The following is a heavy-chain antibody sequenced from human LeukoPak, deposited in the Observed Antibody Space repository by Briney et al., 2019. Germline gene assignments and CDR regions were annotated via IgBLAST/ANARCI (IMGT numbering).Heavy chain of an antibody. CDR3: ARGRDYSNYVPSSYYMDV. D-gene: IGHD4-11*01. CDR2: INHSGST. V-gene: IGHV4-34*01. CDR1: GGSFTDYY. Sequence: SETLSLTCAVYGGSFTDYYWSWIRQPPGKGLEWIGEINHSGSTNYNPSLKSRVTISVDTSKNQFSLKLSSVTAADTAVYYCARGRDYSNYVPSSYYMDVWGKGTTVTVSS. J-gene: IGHJ6*03.